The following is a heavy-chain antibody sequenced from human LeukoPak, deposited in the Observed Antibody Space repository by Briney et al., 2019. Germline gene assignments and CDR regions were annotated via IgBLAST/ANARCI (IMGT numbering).Heavy chain of an antibody. J-gene: IGHJ4*02. D-gene: IGHD4-11*01. CDR3: ARNLGQTWGTVTTDLWYFDH. V-gene: IGHV4-39*01. CDR1: GGSISSYY. CDR2: ISYSGNA. Sequence: SETLSLTCTVSGGSISSYYWGWIRQPPGKGLEWIGSISYSGNAYYNPSLRSRLSISMDASKNQFSLKVRSVTAADTAVYYCARNLGQTWGTVTTDLWYFDHWGQGTLVPVSS.